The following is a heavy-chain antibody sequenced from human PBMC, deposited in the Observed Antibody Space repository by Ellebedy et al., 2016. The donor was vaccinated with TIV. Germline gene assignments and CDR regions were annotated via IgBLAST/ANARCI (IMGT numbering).Heavy chain of an antibody. CDR3: ARDLFGESI. D-gene: IGHD3-10*01. J-gene: IGHJ4*02. CDR2: ISYDGNRK. Sequence: PGGSLRLSCTASGFTFSSYPMHGVRQAPGKGLEWVAVISYDGNRKTYADSVKGRFTISRDNSKNTFHLQMSTLRADDTAIYYCARDLFGESIWGQGTLVTVSS. V-gene: IGHV3-30*15. CDR1: GFTFSSYP.